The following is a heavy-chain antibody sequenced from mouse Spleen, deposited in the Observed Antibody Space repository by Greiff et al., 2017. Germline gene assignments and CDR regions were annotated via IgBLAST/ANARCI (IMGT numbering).Heavy chain of an antibody. Sequence: QVQLQQSGPGLVQPSQSLSITCTVSGFSLTSYGVHWVRQSPGKGLEWLGVIWSGGSTDYNAAFISRLSISKDNSKSQVFFKMNSLQANDTAIYYCARNSIYYYGSSYYFDYWGQGTTLTVSS. D-gene: IGHD1-1*01. V-gene: IGHV2-2*02. CDR3: ARNSIYYYGSSYYFDY. J-gene: IGHJ2*01. CDR1: GFSLTSYG. CDR2: IWSGGST.